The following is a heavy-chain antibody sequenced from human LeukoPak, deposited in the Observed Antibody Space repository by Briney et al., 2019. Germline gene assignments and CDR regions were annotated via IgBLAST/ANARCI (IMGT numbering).Heavy chain of an antibody. J-gene: IGHJ4*02. CDR3: ARDYQRGSIAARCPAY. V-gene: IGHV3-20*04. CDR1: GFTFDDYG. CDR2: INWNGGST. D-gene: IGHD6-6*01. Sequence: PGGSLRLSCAASGFTFDDYGMSWVRQAPGKGLEWVSGINWNGGSTGYADSVKGRFTISRDNAKNSLYLQMNSLRAEDTALYYCARDYQRGSIAARCPAYWGQGTLVTVSS.